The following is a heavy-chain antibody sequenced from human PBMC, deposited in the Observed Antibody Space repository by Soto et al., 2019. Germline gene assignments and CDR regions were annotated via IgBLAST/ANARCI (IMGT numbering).Heavy chain of an antibody. CDR3: AREGLYYDFWSGYYSPRGNWFEP. V-gene: IGHV4-30-4*01. CDR1: GGSISSGDYY. Sequence: SETLSLTCTVSGGSISSGDYYWSWIRQPPGKGLEWIGYIYYSGSTYYNPSLKSRVTISVDASKNQFSLNLSSVTAANTDVYYWAREGLYYDFWSGYYSPRGNWFEPLGQGTLVTVSA. J-gene: IGHJ5*02. CDR2: IYYSGST. D-gene: IGHD3-3*01.